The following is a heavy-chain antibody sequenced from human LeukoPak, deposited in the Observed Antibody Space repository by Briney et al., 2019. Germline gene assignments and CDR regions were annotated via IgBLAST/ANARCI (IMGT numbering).Heavy chain of an antibody. Sequence: SETLSLTCAVSGYSISSGYCWGWIRQPPGKGLEWIGSIYHSGSTYYNPSLKSRVTISVDTSKNQFSLKLSSVTAADTAVHYCARVGGSTSLHFDYWGQGTLVTVSS. CDR1: GYSISSGYC. J-gene: IGHJ4*02. CDR2: IYHSGST. CDR3: ARVGGSTSLHFDY. D-gene: IGHD2-2*01. V-gene: IGHV4-38-2*01.